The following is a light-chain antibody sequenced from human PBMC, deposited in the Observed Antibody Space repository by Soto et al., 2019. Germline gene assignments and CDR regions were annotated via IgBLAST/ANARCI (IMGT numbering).Light chain of an antibody. CDR3: RSFDSSLSGAV. V-gene: IGLV1-40*01. Sequence: QSVLTQPPSVSGAPGQRVTISCTGSSSNIGAGYDVHWYQQLPGTAPKLLIYGNSNRPSGVPDRFSGSKSGTSASLAITGLKAEDEADYTGRSFDSSLSGAVFGGGPQRTVL. J-gene: IGLJ7*01. CDR1: SSNIGAGYD. CDR2: GNS.